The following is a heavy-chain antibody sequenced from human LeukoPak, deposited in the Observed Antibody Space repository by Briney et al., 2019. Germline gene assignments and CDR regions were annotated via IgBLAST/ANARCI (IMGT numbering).Heavy chain of an antibody. D-gene: IGHD4-23*01. CDR2: IYSGGTT. J-gene: IGHJ4*02. V-gene: IGHV3-53*01. Sequence: GGSLRLSCAASEFTFSNAWMSWVRQAPGKGLEWVSLIYSGGTTYYADSVKGRFTISRDNSKNTLYLQMNSLRAEDTAVYYCARRAGGYSHPYDYWGQGILVTVSS. CDR3: ARRAGGYSHPYDY. CDR1: EFTFSNAW.